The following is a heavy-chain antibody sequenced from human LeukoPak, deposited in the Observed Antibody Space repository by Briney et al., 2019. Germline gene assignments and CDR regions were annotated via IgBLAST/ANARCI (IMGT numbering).Heavy chain of an antibody. CDR3: AKVGSQWLVLAYYFDY. V-gene: IGHV3-23*01. CDR1: GFTFSSYA. CDR2: ISGSGGST. J-gene: IGHJ4*02. Sequence: GGSLRLSCAASGFTFSSYAMSWVRQAPGKGLEWVSAISGSGGSTYYADSVKGRFTISRDNSKNTLYLQMNSQRAEDTAVYYCAKVGSQWLVLAYYFDYWGQGTLVTVSS. D-gene: IGHD6-19*01.